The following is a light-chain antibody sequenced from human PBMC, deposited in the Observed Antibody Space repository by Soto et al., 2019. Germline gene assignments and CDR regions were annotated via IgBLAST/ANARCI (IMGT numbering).Light chain of an antibody. CDR1: QSISSW. V-gene: IGKV1-5*03. J-gene: IGKJ1*01. CDR3: QQYNRYSWT. Sequence: DIHMTQSPSTLSASVGARVTITCRASQSISSWLAWYQQKPGKAPKLLIYKASSLESGVPSRFSGSGSGTEFTLTISSLQPDDFATYYCQQYNRYSWTFGQGTKVDI. CDR2: KAS.